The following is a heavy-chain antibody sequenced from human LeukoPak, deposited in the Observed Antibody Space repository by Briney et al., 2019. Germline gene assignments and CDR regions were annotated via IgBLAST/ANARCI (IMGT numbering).Heavy chain of an antibody. V-gene: IGHV3-23*01. J-gene: IGHJ4*02. CDR3: AKDHLRVELRFLEWLPNGYYFDY. CDR2: ISGSGGST. CDR1: GFTFSSYA. Sequence: GGSLRLSCAASGFTFSSYAMSWVRQAPGKGLEWVSAISGSGGSTYYADSVKGRFTISRDNSKNTLYLQMNGLRAEDTAVYYCAKDHLRVELRFLEWLPNGYYFDYWGQGTLVTVSS. D-gene: IGHD3-3*01.